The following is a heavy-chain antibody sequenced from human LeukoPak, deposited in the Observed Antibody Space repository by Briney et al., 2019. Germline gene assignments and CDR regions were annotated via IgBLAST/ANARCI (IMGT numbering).Heavy chain of an antibody. Sequence: GGSLRLSCVGSGFSINEYGIHWVRQAPGKGLEWVAVVSYDGGHKYYADSVKGRFTISRDTSSDTVSLQMNSLRVEDTAVYYCARDRINMMVLGHDSGLDFWGQGTLVTVSS. CDR1: GFSINEYG. CDR2: VSYDGGHK. J-gene: IGHJ4*02. D-gene: IGHD3-22*01. CDR3: ARDRINMMVLGHDSGLDF. V-gene: IGHV3-30*03.